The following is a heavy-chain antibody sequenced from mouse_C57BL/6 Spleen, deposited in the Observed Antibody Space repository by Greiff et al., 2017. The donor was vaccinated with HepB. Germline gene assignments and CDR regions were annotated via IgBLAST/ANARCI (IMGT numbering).Heavy chain of an antibody. CDR3: ARILSITTVVATEGYFDV. Sequence: VKVVESGPGLVQPSQSLSITCTVSGFSLTSYGVHWVRQSPGKGLEWLGVIWSGGSTDYNAAFISRLSISKDNSKSQVFFKMNSLQADDTAIYYCARILSITTVVATEGYFDVWGTGTTVTVSS. CDR2: IWSGGST. CDR1: GFSLTSYG. V-gene: IGHV2-2*01. J-gene: IGHJ1*03. D-gene: IGHD1-1*01.